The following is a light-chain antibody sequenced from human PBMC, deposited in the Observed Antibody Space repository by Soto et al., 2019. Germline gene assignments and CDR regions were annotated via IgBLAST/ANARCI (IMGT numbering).Light chain of an antibody. CDR3: EQVNSYPLT. CDR2: AAS. V-gene: IGKV1-9*01. CDR1: QGISSS. Sequence: IQLTQSPSSLSASIGDRVTITCRASQGISSSLAWYQQKPGKAPNLLIYAASTLQSGVPSRFSGSGSGTDFTLTISSLQTEDFATYYCEQVNSYPLTFGGGTKVDIK. J-gene: IGKJ4*01.